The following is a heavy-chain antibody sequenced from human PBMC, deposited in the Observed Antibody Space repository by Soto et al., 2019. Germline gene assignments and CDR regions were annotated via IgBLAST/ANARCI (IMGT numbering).Heavy chain of an antibody. CDR3: EGEGDKLTCSAS. J-gene: IGHJ6*04. V-gene: IGHV3-48*02. D-gene: IGHD3-16*01. CDR2: ISSSSSTI. Sequence: CVRKTTGKGLEWVSYISSSSSTIYYADSVKGRFTISRDNAKNSLYLQMNSLRDEDSFVYSCEGEGDKLTCSASRGNGTSVPVSP.